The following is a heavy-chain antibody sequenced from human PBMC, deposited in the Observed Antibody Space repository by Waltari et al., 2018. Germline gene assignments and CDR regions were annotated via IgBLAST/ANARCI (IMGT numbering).Heavy chain of an antibody. V-gene: IGHV3-21*02. J-gene: IGHJ4*02. CDR3: VREGGRQLDPFEF. CDR1: GFPFTSYK. D-gene: IGHD6-13*01. CDR2: ITAGSSYI. Sequence: EVQLMESGGGLVKPGGSLRLSCAASGFPFTSYKRDWVRQAPGKGLGWVSSITAGSSYIDYAASVKGRFTISRDNAKNSLFLQMNSLRGEDTGVYYCVREGGRQLDPFEFWGLGTLVTVSS.